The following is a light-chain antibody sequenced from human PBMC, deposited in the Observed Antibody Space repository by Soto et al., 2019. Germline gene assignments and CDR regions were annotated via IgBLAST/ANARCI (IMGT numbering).Light chain of an antibody. J-gene: IGKJ2*01. V-gene: IGKV3-20*01. CDR1: QSVSSSY. CDR3: QQYGRSPPYT. Sequence: EIVLTQSPGTLSLSPGERATLSCRASQSVSSSYLAWYQQKPGQAPRLLIYGASSRATGIPDRFSGSGSGTYFTLTLSRLEPEDFAVYYCQQYGRSPPYTFGQGTKREIK. CDR2: GAS.